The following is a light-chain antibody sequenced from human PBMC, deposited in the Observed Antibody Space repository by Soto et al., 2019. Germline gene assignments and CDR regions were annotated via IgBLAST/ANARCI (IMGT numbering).Light chain of an antibody. J-gene: IGKJ1*01. CDR3: QQYAWPPRT. Sequence: DIVLTQSPGTLSLSPGERATLSCRASQSIGGNYLAWYQQKPGQAPRFLIYGASSRATGIPDRFSGSGSGTDFTLTISRLEPEDFAVYYCQQYAWPPRTFGQGTKVEIK. CDR2: GAS. CDR1: QSIGGNY. V-gene: IGKV3-20*01.